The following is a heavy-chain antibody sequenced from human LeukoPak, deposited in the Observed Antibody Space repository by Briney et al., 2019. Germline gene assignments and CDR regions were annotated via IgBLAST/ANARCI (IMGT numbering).Heavy chain of an antibody. CDR1: GFTVSSNY. CDR3: ARDFSSTSRYYFDY. J-gene: IGHJ4*02. CDR2: IYSGGST. Sequence: GGSLRLSCAASGFTVSSNYMSWVRQAPGKGLEWVSVIYSGGSTYYADSVKGRFTISRDNSKNTLYLQMNSLRAEDTAVYYCARDFSSTSRYYFDYWGQGTLVTVSS. D-gene: IGHD2-2*01. V-gene: IGHV3-66*01.